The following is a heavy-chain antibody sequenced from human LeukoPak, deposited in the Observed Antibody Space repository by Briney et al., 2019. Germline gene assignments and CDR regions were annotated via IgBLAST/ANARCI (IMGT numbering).Heavy chain of an antibody. CDR3: AKDSSPRAADEIDY. Sequence: HPGGSLRLSCAASGFTFSNFAMSWVRQAPGKGLEWVSGIPSSGVSTYYADSVKGRFTISRDNSKNTVYLQMNSLRAEDTAIYFCAKDSSPRAADEIDYWGQGTLVTASS. V-gene: IGHV3-23*01. J-gene: IGHJ4*02. CDR2: IPSSGVST. CDR1: GFTFSNFA. D-gene: IGHD6-13*01.